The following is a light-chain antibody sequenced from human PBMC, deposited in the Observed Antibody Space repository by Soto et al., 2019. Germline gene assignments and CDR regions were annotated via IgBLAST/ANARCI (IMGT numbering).Light chain of an antibody. CDR1: QSVNSN. CDR2: GAS. V-gene: IGKV3-15*01. Sequence: IVLTQSPATLSLSPGERATLSCRASQSVNSNLAWYQQKPGQAPRLLSYGASTRATGIPARFSASGSGAEFTLTISSLQSEDFAVYYCQQYNNWPWTFGQGTKVDIK. CDR3: QQYNNWPWT. J-gene: IGKJ1*01.